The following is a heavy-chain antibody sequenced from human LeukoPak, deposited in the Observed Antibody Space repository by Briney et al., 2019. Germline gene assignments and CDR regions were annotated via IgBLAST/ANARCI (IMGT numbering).Heavy chain of an antibody. CDR2: INHSGST. CDR1: GGSFSGYY. J-gene: IGHJ6*02. V-gene: IGHV4-34*01. CDR3: ARRPSIAAAGTGYYYYGMDV. D-gene: IGHD6-13*01. Sequence: PSETQSLTCAVYGGSFSGYYWSWIRQPPGKGLEWIGEINHSGSTNYNPSLKSRVTISVDTSKNQFSLKLSSVTAADTAVYYCARRPSIAAAGTGYYYYGMDVWGQGTTVTVSS.